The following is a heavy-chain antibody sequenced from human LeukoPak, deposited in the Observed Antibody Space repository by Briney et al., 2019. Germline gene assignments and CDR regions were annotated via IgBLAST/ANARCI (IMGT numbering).Heavy chain of an antibody. Sequence: GGSLRLSCAASGFTFSSYSMNWVRQAPGKGLEWVSYITSSSITIYYAGSVKGRFTISRDNAKNSLYLQMNSLRDEDTAVYYCARDSPYGDYPFDYWGQGTLVTVSS. CDR2: ITSSSITI. J-gene: IGHJ4*02. CDR3: ARDSPYGDYPFDY. CDR1: GFTFSSYS. V-gene: IGHV3-48*02. D-gene: IGHD4-17*01.